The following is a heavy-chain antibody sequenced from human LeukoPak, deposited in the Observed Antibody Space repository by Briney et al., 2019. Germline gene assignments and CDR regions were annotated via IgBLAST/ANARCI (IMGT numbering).Heavy chain of an antibody. CDR1: GYTFTGYY. CDR2: INPNSGGT. D-gene: IGHD3-22*01. CDR3: AKGPSLYYDSSGYYAH. J-gene: IGHJ4*02. Sequence: ASVKVSCKASGYTFTGYYMHWVRQAPGQGLEWMGWINPNSGGTNYAQKFQGRVTMTRDTSISAAYMELSRLRSDDTAVYYCAKGPSLYYDSSGYYAHWGQGTLVTVSS. V-gene: IGHV1-2*02.